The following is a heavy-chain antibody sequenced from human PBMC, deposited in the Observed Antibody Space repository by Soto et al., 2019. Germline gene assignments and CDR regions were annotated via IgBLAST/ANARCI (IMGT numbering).Heavy chain of an antibody. Sequence: PSETLSLTCTVSGGSISSGGYYWSWIRQHPGKGLEWLAYINYSGSTYSNPSLKSPINISVETSKNLFSLKLNSVTATDTAFYYCARLSLGELSTDFDYWGQGIMVTVSS. V-gene: IGHV4-30-4*08. CDR1: GGSISSGGYY. D-gene: IGHD3-16*01. J-gene: IGHJ4*02. CDR2: INYSGST. CDR3: ARLSLGELSTDFDY.